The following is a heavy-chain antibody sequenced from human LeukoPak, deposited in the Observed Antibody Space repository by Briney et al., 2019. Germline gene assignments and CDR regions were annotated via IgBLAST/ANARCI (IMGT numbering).Heavy chain of an antibody. V-gene: IGHV3-43*02. CDR2: ISGDGGST. D-gene: IGHD2-2*01. J-gene: IGHJ6*02. Sequence: GGSLRLSCAASGFTSDDYAMHWVRQAPGKGLEWVSLISGDGGSTYYADSVKGRFTISRDNSKNSLYLQMNSLRTEDTALYYCASAMYYYYCGMDVWGQGTTVTVSS. CDR3: ASAMYYYYCGMDV. CDR1: GFTSDDYA.